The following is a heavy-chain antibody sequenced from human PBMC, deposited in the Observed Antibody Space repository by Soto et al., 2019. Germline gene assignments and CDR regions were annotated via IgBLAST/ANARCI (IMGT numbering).Heavy chain of an antibody. V-gene: IGHV5-51*01. CDR3: ARPDVSGSYSVLDS. J-gene: IGHJ4*02. D-gene: IGHD1-26*01. CDR1: GYTFSNYW. Sequence: GESLKISCKASGYTFSNYWLAWVRHMPGKGLEWMGIIDPSDSETRYGPSFQGQVTISADKSIDTAYLQWSSLKASDTGIYYCARPDVSGSYSVLDSWGQGTLVTVSS. CDR2: IDPSDSET.